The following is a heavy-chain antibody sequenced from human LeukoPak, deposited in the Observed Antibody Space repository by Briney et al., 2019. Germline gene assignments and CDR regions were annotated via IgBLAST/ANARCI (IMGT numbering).Heavy chain of an antibody. CDR1: GGSISSYY. CDR3: AREIAAAGSFDY. Sequence: SETLSLTCTVSGGSISSYYWSWIRQPPGKGLEWIGYIYYSGSTNYNPSLKSRVTISVDTSKNQFSLKLSSVTAADTAVYYCAREIAAAGSFDYWGQGTLVTVSS. D-gene: IGHD6-13*01. V-gene: IGHV4-59*01. CDR2: IYYSGST. J-gene: IGHJ4*02.